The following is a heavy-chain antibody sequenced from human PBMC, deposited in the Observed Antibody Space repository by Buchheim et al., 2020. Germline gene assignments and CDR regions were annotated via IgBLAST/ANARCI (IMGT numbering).Heavy chain of an antibody. CDR3: ATDPHYPSGSY. V-gene: IGHV3-48*03. CDR2: ISSSGSTT. J-gene: IGHJ1*01. Sequence: EVQLVESGGGLLQPGGSLRLSCAASGFTYSNYEMNWVRQAPGKGLEWVSQISSSGSTTYYTDSVKGRFTISRDNAKNSLYLQMSSLRVEDTAVYYCATDPHYPSGSYWGRGTL. CDR1: GFTYSNYE. D-gene: IGHD3-10*01.